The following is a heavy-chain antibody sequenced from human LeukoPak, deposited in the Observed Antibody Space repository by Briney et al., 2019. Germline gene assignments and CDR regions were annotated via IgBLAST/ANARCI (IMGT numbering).Heavy chain of an antibody. Sequence: SVKVSCKASGGTFSSYTISWVRQAPGQGLEWMGGIIPIFGTANYAQKFQGRVTITADKSTSTAYMELSSLRSEDTAVYYCARERNSGSYYIDYWGQGTLVTVSS. V-gene: IGHV1-69*06. D-gene: IGHD1-26*01. CDR3: ARERNSGSYYIDY. CDR1: GGTFSSYT. J-gene: IGHJ4*02. CDR2: IIPIFGTA.